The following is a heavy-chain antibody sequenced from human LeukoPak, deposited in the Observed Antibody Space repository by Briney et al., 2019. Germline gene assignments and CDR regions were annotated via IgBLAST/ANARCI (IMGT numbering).Heavy chain of an antibody. CDR3: ARDYLRDYYDSSGPFSN. Sequence: SETLSLTCTVSAGSISSYYWSWIRQPAGKGLEWIGRIYTSGSNNYNPSLKSRVTMSVDTSKNQFSLKLRSVTAADTAVYYCARDYLRDYYDSSGPFSNWGQGTLVTVSS. J-gene: IGHJ4*02. D-gene: IGHD3-22*01. V-gene: IGHV4-4*07. CDR2: IYTSGSN. CDR1: AGSISSYY.